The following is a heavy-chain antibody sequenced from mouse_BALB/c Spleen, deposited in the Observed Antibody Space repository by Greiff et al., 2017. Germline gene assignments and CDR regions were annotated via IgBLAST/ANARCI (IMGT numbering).Heavy chain of an antibody. D-gene: IGHD4-1*01. V-gene: IGHV1S127*01. J-gene: IGHJ4*01. CDR3: TPWDVYAMDY. CDR1: GYTFTSYW. CDR2: IDPSDSYT. Sequence: VQLQQPGAELVKPGASVKMSCKASGYTFTSYWMHWVKQRPGQGLEWIGTIDPSDSYTSYNQKFKGKATLTVDTSSSTAYMQLSSLTSEDSAVYYCTPWDVYAMDYWGQGTSVTVSS.